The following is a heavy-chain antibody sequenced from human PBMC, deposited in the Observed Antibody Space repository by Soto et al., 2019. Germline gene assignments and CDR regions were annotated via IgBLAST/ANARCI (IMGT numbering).Heavy chain of an antibody. V-gene: IGHV3-30*18. Sequence: QVQLVESGGGVVQPGRSLRLSCAASGFTFSSYGMHWVRQAPGKGLEWVAVISYDGSNKYYADSVKGRFTISRDNSENTLYLQMNSLRAEDTAVYYCAKSSRLGELSYFDYWGQGTLVTVSS. CDR2: ISYDGSNK. CDR3: AKSSRLGELSYFDY. D-gene: IGHD3-16*02. CDR1: GFTFSSYG. J-gene: IGHJ4*02.